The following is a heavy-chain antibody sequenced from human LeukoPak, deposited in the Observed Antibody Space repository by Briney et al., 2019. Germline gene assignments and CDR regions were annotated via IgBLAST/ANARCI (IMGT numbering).Heavy chain of an antibody. D-gene: IGHD1-26*01. CDR3: ARHGLEVGSGRYNYFDY. Sequence: SSETLSPTCTVSGGSISSYYWSWIRQPAGKGLEWIGRIYTSGSTNYNPSLKSRVTMSVDTSKNQFSLKLSSVTAADTAVYYCARHGLEVGSGRYNYFDYWGQGTLVTVSS. V-gene: IGHV4-4*07. J-gene: IGHJ4*02. CDR1: GGSISSYY. CDR2: IYTSGST.